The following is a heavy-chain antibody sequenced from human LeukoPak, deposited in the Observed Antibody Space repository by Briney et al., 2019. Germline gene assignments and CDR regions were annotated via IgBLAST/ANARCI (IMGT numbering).Heavy chain of an antibody. V-gene: IGHV4-34*01. Sequence: SETLSLTCAVYGGSFSGYYWSWIRQPPGKGLEWIGEIYHSGSTNYNPSLKSRVTISVDKSKNQFSLKLSSVTAADTAVYYCARRLLVVVTAFDIWGQGTMVTVSS. J-gene: IGHJ3*02. CDR3: ARRLLVVVTAFDI. D-gene: IGHD2-21*02. CDR2: IYHSGST. CDR1: GGSFSGYY.